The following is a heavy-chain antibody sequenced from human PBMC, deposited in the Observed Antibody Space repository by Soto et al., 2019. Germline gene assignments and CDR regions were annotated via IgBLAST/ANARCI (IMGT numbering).Heavy chain of an antibody. J-gene: IGHJ4*02. Sequence: AVKVSCKASGCTFRNHVFNWVRQAPGQGLEWMGGIIPIIGTPNYAQKFQGRVTITADASTNTVYLDVSSLRSQDTAVYYCARDLEFRDGNISHLDYWGQGTLVTVSS. CDR3: ARDLEFRDGNISHLDY. CDR2: IIPIIGTP. D-gene: IGHD3-10*01. V-gene: IGHV1-69*13. CDR1: GCTFRNHV.